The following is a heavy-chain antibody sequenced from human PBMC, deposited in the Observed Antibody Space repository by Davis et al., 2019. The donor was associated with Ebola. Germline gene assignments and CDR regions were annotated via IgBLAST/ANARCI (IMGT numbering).Heavy chain of an antibody. V-gene: IGHV3-23*01. CDR3: TKLEIDY. J-gene: IGHJ4*02. CDR2: ISGSGGST. CDR1: GFTFSNYG. Sequence: GGSLRLSCAASGFTFSNYGMSWVRQAPGKGLEWVSTISGSGGSTYYADSVKDRFTISRDNSKNTLYLQMNSLRAEDTAVYYCTKLEIDYWGQGTLVTVSS.